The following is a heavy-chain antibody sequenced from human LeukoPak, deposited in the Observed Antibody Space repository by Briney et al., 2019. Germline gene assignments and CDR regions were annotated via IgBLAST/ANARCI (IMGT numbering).Heavy chain of an antibody. J-gene: IGHJ4*02. CDR2: INHSGST. CDR1: GESFSGYY. V-gene: IGHV4-34*01. Sequence: SETLSLTCAVYGESFSGYYWSWIRQPPGKGLEWIGEINHSGSTNYNPSLKSRVTISVDTSKNQFSLKLSSVTAADTAVYYCARGSMVRGVISYFDYWGQGTLVTVSS. D-gene: IGHD3-10*01. CDR3: ARGSMVRGVISYFDY.